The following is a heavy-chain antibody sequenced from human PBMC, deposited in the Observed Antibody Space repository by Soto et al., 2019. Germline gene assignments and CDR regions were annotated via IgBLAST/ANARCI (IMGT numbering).Heavy chain of an antibody. J-gene: IGHJ4*02. CDR2: IGGSGGNT. D-gene: IGHD2-15*01. Sequence: EVQLLESGGDLVQPGGSLRLSCATSGFSFSSYAMSWVRQAPGKGLEWVSAIGGSGGNTFYANSVRGRFTISRDNFENTLYLQMSSLRAHDTALYYCAKDYGLGGGSCYPYWGQGTLVTVSS. CDR3: AKDYGLGGGSCYPY. CDR1: GFSFSSYA. V-gene: IGHV3-23*01.